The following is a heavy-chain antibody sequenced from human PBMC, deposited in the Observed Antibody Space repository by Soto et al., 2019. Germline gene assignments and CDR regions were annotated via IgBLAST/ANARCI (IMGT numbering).Heavy chain of an antibody. CDR3: ARRWDVWGSYRAVLGRDYFDY. CDR2: IYYSGST. CDR1: GGSIGSSSYY. Sequence: QLQLQESGPGLVKPSETLSLTCTVSGGSIGSSSYYWGWIRQPPGKGLEWIGSIYYSGSTYYNPSLKSRVTISVDTSKNQFSLKLSSVTAADTAVYYCARRWDVWGSYRAVLGRDYFDYWGQGTLVTVSS. D-gene: IGHD3-16*02. J-gene: IGHJ4*02. V-gene: IGHV4-39*01.